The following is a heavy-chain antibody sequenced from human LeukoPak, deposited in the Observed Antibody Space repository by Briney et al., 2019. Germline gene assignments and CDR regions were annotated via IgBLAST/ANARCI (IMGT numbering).Heavy chain of an antibody. V-gene: IGHV4-59*12. J-gene: IGHJ4*02. Sequence: SETLSLTCTVSGGSISSYYWSWIRQPPGKGLEWIGYIYYSGSTYYNPSLKSRVTISVDTSKNQFSLKLSSVTAADTAVYYCARAPGYYDSSGFLDYWGQGTLVTVSS. CDR3: ARAPGYYDSSGFLDY. CDR2: IYYSGST. CDR1: GGSISSYY. D-gene: IGHD3-22*01.